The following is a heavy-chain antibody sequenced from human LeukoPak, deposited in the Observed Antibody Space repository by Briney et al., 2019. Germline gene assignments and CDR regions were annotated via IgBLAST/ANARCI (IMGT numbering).Heavy chain of an antibody. CDR1: GYAFTSYY. J-gene: IGHJ4*02. Sequence: ASVKVSCKASGYAFTSYYMHWVRQAPGQGLEWMGIINPSGGSTSYAQKFQGRVTMTRDTSTSTVYMELSSLRSEDTAVYYCARDGYNLGYFDYWGQGTLVTVSS. CDR3: ARDGYNLGYFDY. V-gene: IGHV1-46*01. D-gene: IGHD5-24*01. CDR2: INPSGGST.